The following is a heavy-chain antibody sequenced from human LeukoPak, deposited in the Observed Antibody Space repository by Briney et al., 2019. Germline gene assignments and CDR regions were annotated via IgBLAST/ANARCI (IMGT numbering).Heavy chain of an antibody. CDR1: VGTFSSYA. J-gene: IGHJ3*02. Sequence: SVKVSCKASVGTFSSYAISWVRQAPGQGLEWMGRIIPILGIANYAQKFQGRVAITADKSTSTAYMELSSLRSEDTAVYYCADSSGYERERIAFDIWGQGTMVTVSS. D-gene: IGHD3-22*01. CDR2: IIPILGIA. V-gene: IGHV1-69*04. CDR3: ADSSGYERERIAFDI.